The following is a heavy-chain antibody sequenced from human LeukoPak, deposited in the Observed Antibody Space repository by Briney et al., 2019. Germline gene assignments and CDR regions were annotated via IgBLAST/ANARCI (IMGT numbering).Heavy chain of an antibody. V-gene: IGHV3-53*01. J-gene: IGHJ4*02. Sequence: GGSLRLSCAASGFTVSNNYMSWVRQAPGKGLEWVSVIYSGGNTYYADSVKGRFTISRDTSKNTLYLQMNSLRAEDTALYYCARDYSGSSWYDYWGQGTLVTVSS. D-gene: IGHD6-13*01. CDR1: GFTVSNNY. CDR2: IYSGGNT. CDR3: ARDYSGSSWYDY.